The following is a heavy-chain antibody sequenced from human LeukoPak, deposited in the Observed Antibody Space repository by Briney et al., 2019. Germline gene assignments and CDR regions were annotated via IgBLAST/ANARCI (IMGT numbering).Heavy chain of an antibody. CDR3: AKGLRGLRNRIMGDTFDL. CDR2: IRYDGSNK. CDR1: GFTFSSYG. V-gene: IGHV3-30*02. D-gene: IGHD1-14*01. J-gene: IGHJ3*01. Sequence: GESLRLSCAASGFTFSSYGMHWVRQAPGKGLEWVAFIRYDGSNKYYADSVKGRFTISRDNSKDTLYLQMSGLRVEDTAVYYCAKGLRGLRNRIMGDTFDLWGQGTMVAVSS.